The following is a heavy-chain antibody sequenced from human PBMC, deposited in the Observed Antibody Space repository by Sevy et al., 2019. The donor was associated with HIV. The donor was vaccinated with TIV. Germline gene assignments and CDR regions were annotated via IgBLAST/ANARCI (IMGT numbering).Heavy chain of an antibody. CDR3: AKEGAYSYSTYLDY. J-gene: IGHJ4*02. Sequence: GGSLRLSCAASGFSFSGYAIHWVRQAPGKGLEWVAVISFDGSNKYYADSVKGRFTISRDNSKNTLFLQMNSLRAEDTAVYYCAKEGAYSYSTYLDYWGQGTVVTVSS. CDR2: ISFDGSNK. V-gene: IGHV3-30*18. CDR1: GFSFSGYA. D-gene: IGHD1-26*01.